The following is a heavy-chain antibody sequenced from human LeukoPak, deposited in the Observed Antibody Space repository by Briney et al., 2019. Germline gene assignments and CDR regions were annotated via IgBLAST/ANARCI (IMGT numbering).Heavy chain of an antibody. CDR1: GFTFGDYA. CDR2: IRSKAYGGTT. J-gene: IGHJ6*04. V-gene: IGHV3-49*04. D-gene: IGHD3-10*01. Sequence: PGRSLRLSCTASGFTFGDYAMSWVRQAPGKGLEWVGFIRSKAYGGTTEYAASVKGRFTISRDDSKSIAYLQMNSLKTEDTAVYYCTRTMVRGVVPNYYYGMDVWGKGTTVTVSS. CDR3: TRTMVRGVVPNYYYGMDV.